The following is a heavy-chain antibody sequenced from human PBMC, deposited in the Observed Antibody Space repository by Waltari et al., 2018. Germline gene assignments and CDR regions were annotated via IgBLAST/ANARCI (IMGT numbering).Heavy chain of an antibody. J-gene: IGHJ6*03. Sequence: QVQLVESGGGGVQPGGSLRLSCAASGFTFRSYGMHWAQQAPGRGLEWAVLLRYERSNKYAADSVKGLFTISRDNSKNTLYLKMSSRGAEDTAVYYCAKGGHSSGYYVNYYYYMDVWGKGTTVTVSS. D-gene: IGHD3-22*01. CDR2: LRYERSNK. CDR1: GFTFRSYG. CDR3: AKGGHSSGYYVNYYYYMDV. V-gene: IGHV3-30*02.